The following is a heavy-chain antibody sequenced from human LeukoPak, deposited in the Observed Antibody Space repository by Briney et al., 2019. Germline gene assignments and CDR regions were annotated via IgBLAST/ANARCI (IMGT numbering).Heavy chain of an antibody. CDR2: IYWDDDK. D-gene: IGHD3-22*01. CDR3: AHDLGYDSSGYRRAFDY. CDR1: GFSLSTSGVS. V-gene: IGHV2-5*02. J-gene: IGHJ4*02. Sequence: SGPTLVNPPQTLTLTCTFSGFSLSTSGVSVGWIRQPPGKALEWLALIYWDDDKRYSPSLKSRLTITRDTSKNQVVLTMTNMDPVDTATYYCAHDLGYDSSGYRRAFDYWGQGTLVTVSS.